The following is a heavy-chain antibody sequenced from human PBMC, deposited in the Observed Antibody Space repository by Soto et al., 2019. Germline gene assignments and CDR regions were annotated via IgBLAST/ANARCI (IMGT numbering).Heavy chain of an antibody. CDR1: GGSISSGGYS. CDR3: VAGGGLPRYY. D-gene: IGHD5-12*01. V-gene: IGHV4-30-2*01. Sequence: QLQLQESGSGLVKPSQTLSLTCAVSGGSISSGGYSWSWIRQPPGKGLEWIGYIYHSGSTYYNPSLKSRVTISVARSNNQVSLQLSSVTAAATAVYYCVAGGGLPRYYWGQGTLVTVSS. CDR2: IYHSGST. J-gene: IGHJ4*02.